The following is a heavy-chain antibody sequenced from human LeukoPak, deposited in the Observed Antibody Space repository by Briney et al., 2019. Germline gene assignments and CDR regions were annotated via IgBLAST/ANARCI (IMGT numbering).Heavy chain of an antibody. J-gene: IGHJ4*02. D-gene: IGHD4-11*01. CDR2: ISSSGSTI. CDR3: ARDRSDDYLFDY. V-gene: IGHV3-11*01. Sequence: NPGGSLRLSCAASGFTFSDYYMSWIRQAPGKGLEWVSYISSSGSTIYYADSVKGRFTISRDNAKNSLYLQMNSLRAEDTAVYYCARDRSDDYLFDYWGQGALVTVSS. CDR1: GFTFSDYY.